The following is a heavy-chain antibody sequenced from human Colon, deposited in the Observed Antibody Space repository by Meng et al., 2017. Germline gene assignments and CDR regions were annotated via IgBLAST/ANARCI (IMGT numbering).Heavy chain of an antibody. CDR2: NSYSGST. CDR1: GGSISSYY. Sequence: QVHCARSGTGLVKPSETLSLTCSCSGGSISSYYWSWIRQPPGKGLEWIGYNSYSGSTNYNPSLKNRVTISVDTSKNRFSLRLSSVTAADTAVYYCARGIAVADNWFDPWGQGTLVTVSS. V-gene: IGHV4-59*01. CDR3: ARGIAVADNWFDP. J-gene: IGHJ5*02. D-gene: IGHD6-19*01.